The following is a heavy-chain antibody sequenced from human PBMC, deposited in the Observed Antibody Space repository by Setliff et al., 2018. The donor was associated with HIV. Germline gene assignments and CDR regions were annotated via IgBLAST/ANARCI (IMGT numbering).Heavy chain of an antibody. D-gene: IGHD2-21*01. Sequence: SETLSLTCTVSGGSISSSSYYWGWIRQPPGKGLEWLGTIYYSGSTYYNPSLKSRVTLSVDTSKNQFSLKLSSVTAADTAVYYCARHDSRGPRSAFDLRGRGTMVTVSS. CDR1: GGSISSSSYY. CDR2: IYYSGST. V-gene: IGHV4-39*01. J-gene: IGHJ3*01. CDR3: ARHDSRGPRSAFDL.